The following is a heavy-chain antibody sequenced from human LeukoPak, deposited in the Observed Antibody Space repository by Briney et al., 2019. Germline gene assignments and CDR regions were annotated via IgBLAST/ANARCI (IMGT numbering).Heavy chain of an antibody. CDR2: MSSSSSYI. D-gene: IGHD3-22*01. V-gene: IGHV3-21*01. J-gene: IGHJ4*02. Sequence: GGSLRLSCAASGFTFSSYSMNWVRQAPGKGLEWVSSMSSSSSYIYYADSVKGRFTISRDNAKNSLYLQMDSLRAEDTAVYYCARSLWYDSSGYYYGIFDYWGQGTLVTVSS. CDR1: GFTFSSYS. CDR3: ARSLWYDSSGYYYGIFDY.